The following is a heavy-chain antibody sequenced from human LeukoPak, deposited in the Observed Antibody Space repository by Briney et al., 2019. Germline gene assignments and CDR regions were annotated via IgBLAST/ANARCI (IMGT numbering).Heavy chain of an antibody. CDR1: GGSISSSSYY. CDR2: IYYSGST. CDR3: ARALRYDYVWGSYRSYFDY. Sequence: SETLSLTCTVSGGSISSSSYYWGWIRQPPGEGLEWIGSIYYSGSTYYNPSLKSRVTISVDTSKNQFSLKLSSVTAADTAVYYCARALRYDYVWGSYRSYFDYWGQGTLVTVSS. D-gene: IGHD3-16*02. J-gene: IGHJ4*02. V-gene: IGHV4-39*07.